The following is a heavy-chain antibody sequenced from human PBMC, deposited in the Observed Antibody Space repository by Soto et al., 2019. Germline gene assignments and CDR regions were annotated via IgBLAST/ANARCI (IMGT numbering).Heavy chain of an antibody. D-gene: IGHD3-10*01. CDR1: GGSFSGYY. V-gene: IGHV4-34*01. CDR3: ARVIFYGSGSYYNAYNWFDP. CDR2: INHSGST. J-gene: IGHJ5*02. Sequence: SETLSLTCAVYGGSFSGYYWSWIRQPPGKGLEWIGEINHSGSTNYNPSLKSRVTISVDTSKNQFSLKLSSVTAADTAVYYCARVIFYGSGSYYNAYNWFDPWGQGTLVTVS.